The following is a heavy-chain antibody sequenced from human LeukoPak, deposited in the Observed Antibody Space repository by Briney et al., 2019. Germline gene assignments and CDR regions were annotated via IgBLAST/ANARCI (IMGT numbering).Heavy chain of an antibody. CDR2: IIPNSGGT. V-gene: IGHV1-2*02. D-gene: IGHD3-10*01. Sequence: ASVRVSCKPSGYTFTDYYIHWVRQTPGERLEWMGWIIPNSGGTHYAQKFQGGVTMTRDTSINTAYMELSRVRSEDTAVYYCASAYGFFDYWGQGTLATASA. J-gene: IGHJ4*02. CDR3: ASAYGFFDY. CDR1: GYTFTDYY.